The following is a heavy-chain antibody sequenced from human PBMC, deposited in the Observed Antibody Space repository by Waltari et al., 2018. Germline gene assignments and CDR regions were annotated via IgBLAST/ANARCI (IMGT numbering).Heavy chain of an antibody. D-gene: IGHD3-16*02. V-gene: IGHV4-39*01. Sequence: QLQLQESGPGLVKPSETLSLTCTVSGGSISSSSYYWGWIRQPPGKGREWIGSIYYSGVTYYNPSLKSRVTISVDTSKNQFSLKLSSVTAAETAVDYCARHLAGGLRLGELSLYYFDYWGQGTLVTVSS. CDR3: ARHLAGGLRLGELSLYYFDY. J-gene: IGHJ4*02. CDR1: GGSISSSSYY. CDR2: IYYSGVT.